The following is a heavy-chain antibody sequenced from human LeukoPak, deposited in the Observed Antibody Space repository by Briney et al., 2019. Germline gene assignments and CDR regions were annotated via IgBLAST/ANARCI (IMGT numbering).Heavy chain of an antibody. CDR2: IIDSGGDT. CDR1: GFTFSSYG. Sequence: GGSLRLSCAASGFTFSSYGMHWVRQAPGKGLEWISAIIDSGGDTYYADSVKGRFAISRDNSKNTLDLQMNSLRAEDTAVYYCAKGSAAARPYFFDFWGQGTLVTVSS. CDR3: AKGSAAARPYFFDF. J-gene: IGHJ4*02. D-gene: IGHD6-6*01. V-gene: IGHV3-23*01.